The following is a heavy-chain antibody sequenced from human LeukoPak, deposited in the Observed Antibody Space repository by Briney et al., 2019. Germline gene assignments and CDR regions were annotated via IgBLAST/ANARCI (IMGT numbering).Heavy chain of an antibody. D-gene: IGHD2-2*01. V-gene: IGHV4-30-4*08. J-gene: IGHJ4*02. CDR1: GGSISIGDYY. Sequence: SETLSLTCTVSGGSISIGDYYFSWIRQPPGKGLEWIWYIYYSGSTYYNPSLKSRVTISVYTSKNQFSLKLSYVTAADTAVYYCARVSLDCSSTSCYPLFDYWGKGTMVTVSS. CDR2: IYYSGST. CDR3: ARVSLDCSSTSCYPLFDY.